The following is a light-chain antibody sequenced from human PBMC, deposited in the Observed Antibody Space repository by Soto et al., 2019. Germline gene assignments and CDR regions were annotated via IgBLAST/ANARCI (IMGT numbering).Light chain of an antibody. Sequence: QSVLTQPPSVSGAPGQKVTISCTGSSSNIGAGHDVHWYQQLPGTAPKLLIYADSDRPSGVPDRFSASKSGTSASLAITGLQAEDEADYYCQSYDRSLNRRVFGGGTKLTVL. CDR1: SSNIGAGHD. CDR2: ADS. V-gene: IGLV1-40*01. J-gene: IGLJ3*02. CDR3: QSYDRSLNRRV.